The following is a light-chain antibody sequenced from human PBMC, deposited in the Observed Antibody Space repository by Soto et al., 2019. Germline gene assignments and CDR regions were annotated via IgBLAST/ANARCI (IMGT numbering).Light chain of an antibody. CDR3: GTWDSSLSAV. J-gene: IGLJ1*01. CDR1: SSNIGGNS. V-gene: IGLV1-51*01. Sequence: QSVLTQPPSLSAAPGQKVTISCSGSSSNIGGNSVSWYQQLPGTAPKLLIYDDNKRPSGIPDRFSGSKSGTSATLGITGFQTGDEADYYCGTWDSSLSAVFGTGTKVTVL. CDR2: DDN.